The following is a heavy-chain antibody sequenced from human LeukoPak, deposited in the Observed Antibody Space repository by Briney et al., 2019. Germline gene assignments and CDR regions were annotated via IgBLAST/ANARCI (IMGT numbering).Heavy chain of an antibody. J-gene: IGHJ1*01. CDR3: ARGSGVVVAAKGFQH. CDR2: ISYDGSNK. CDR1: GFTFSSYA. V-gene: IGHV3-30*04. Sequence: PGGSLRLSCAASGFTFSSYAMHWVSQAPGKGLEWVAVISYDGSNKYYADSVKGRFTISRDNSKNTLYLQMNSLRAEDTAVYYCARGSGVVVAAKGFQHWGQGTLVTVSS. D-gene: IGHD2-15*01.